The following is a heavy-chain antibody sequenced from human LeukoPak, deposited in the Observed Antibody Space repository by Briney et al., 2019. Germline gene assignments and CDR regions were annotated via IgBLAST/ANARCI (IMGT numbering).Heavy chain of an antibody. CDR1: GGSISPYY. J-gene: IGHJ4*02. V-gene: IGHV4-59*01. CDR2: IYYSGST. CDR3: ARVSSSTWYPTVDY. Sequence: SETLSLTCSVSGGSISPYYWSWIRQPPGKGLEWIGYIYYSGSTNYNPSLKSRVTISVDTSKNQFSLKLSSVTAADTAVYYCARVSSSTWYPTVDYWGQGTLVTVSS. D-gene: IGHD6-13*01.